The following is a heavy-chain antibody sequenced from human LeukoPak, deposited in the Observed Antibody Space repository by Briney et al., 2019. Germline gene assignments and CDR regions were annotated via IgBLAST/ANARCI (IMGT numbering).Heavy chain of an antibody. CDR1: GYTFTSYG. D-gene: IGHD4-11*01. CDR3: ARTSKVSFFYMDV. J-gene: IGHJ6*03. V-gene: IGHV1-18*01. CDR2: ISAYNGNT. Sequence: ASVKVSCKASGYTFTSYGISWVRQAPGQGLEWMGWISAYNGNTNYAQKLQGRVTMTTDASTSTACMELRSLRSDDTAVYYCARTSKVSFFYMDVWGKGTTVTVSS.